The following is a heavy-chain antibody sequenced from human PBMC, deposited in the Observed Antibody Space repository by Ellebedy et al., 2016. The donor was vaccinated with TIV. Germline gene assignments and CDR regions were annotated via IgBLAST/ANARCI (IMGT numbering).Heavy chain of an antibody. CDR3: ARDFDTAPMKTIFDY. CDR2: ISNSGDKI. CDR1: GFTFSDYY. D-gene: IGHD5-18*01. J-gene: IGHJ4*01. Sequence: PGGSLRLSCEASGFTFSDYYMSWVRQAPGKGPECVAYISNSGDKIYYADSVKGRFTISRDNAKNSLYLQMNNLRAEDTAVYYCARDFDTAPMKTIFDYWGHGTLVTVSS. V-gene: IGHV3-11*04.